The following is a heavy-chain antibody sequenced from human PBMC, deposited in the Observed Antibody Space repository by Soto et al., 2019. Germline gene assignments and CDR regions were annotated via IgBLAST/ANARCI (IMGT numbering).Heavy chain of an antibody. Sequence: QVQLVQSGPEVKEPGSSVKLTCKVAGGIFNTYAISWLRQAPGQVLEWMGGIIPIFVTPNYAQRFQGRVTITAAEPTCTAYMELRRMRSDNTVVYYCARDRDYYGSGNYYNRIDFWGQGTLVSVSS. CDR3: ARDRDYYGSGNYYNRIDF. CDR1: GGIFNTYA. D-gene: IGHD3-10*01. CDR2: IIPIFVTP. J-gene: IGHJ4*02. V-gene: IGHV1-69*01.